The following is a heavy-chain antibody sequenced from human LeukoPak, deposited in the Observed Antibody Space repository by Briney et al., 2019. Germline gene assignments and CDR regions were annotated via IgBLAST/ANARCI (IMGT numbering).Heavy chain of an antibody. J-gene: IGHJ6*02. V-gene: IGHV4-59*01. D-gene: IGHD3-16*01. CDR2: IYDSGNN. CDR1: GGSISSYY. CDR3: ARAAWGSLAMDV. Sequence: KPSETLSLTCTVSGGSISSYYWSWIRQPPGKGLEWIGYIYDSGNNKYNPYLNSRVTISVDTSKNQFSLNLSSVNAADTAVYYCARAAWGSLAMDVWGQGTTVTVSS.